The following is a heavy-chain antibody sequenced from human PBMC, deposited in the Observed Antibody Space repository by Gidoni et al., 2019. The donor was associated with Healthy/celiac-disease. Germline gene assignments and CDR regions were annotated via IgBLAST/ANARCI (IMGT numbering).Heavy chain of an antibody. CDR3: ARTPSTDYDILTGYYRRDAFDI. V-gene: IGHV4-34*01. CDR2: INHSGSA. D-gene: IGHD3-9*01. J-gene: IGHJ3*02. Sequence: QVQLQQWGAGLLKPSEPLSLTCAVYGGSFSGYYWSWIRQPPGKGLEWIGEINHSGSANYNPSLKSRVTISVDTSKNQFSLKLSSVTAADTAVYYCARTPSTDYDILTGYYRRDAFDIWGQGTMVTVSS. CDR1: GGSFSGYY.